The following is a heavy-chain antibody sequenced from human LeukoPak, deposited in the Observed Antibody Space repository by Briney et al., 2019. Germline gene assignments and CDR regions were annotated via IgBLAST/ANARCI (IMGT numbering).Heavy chain of an antibody. Sequence: SETLSLTCTVSGGSIYSRSYYRDWIRQAPGKGLEWSGSIYYSGSTYYNPTLKSRVTISVDTSKNQFSLKLSSVTAADTAVYYCAIEDYYDSSGLDYWGQGTLVTVAS. D-gene: IGHD3-22*01. CDR3: AIEDYYDSSGLDY. V-gene: IGHV4-39*01. J-gene: IGHJ4*02. CDR1: GGSIYSRSYY. CDR2: IYYSGST.